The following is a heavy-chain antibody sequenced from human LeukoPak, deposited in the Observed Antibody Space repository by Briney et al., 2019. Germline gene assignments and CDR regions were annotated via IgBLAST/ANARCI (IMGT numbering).Heavy chain of an antibody. CDR2: INPNSGDT. J-gene: IGHJ5*02. V-gene: IGHV1-2*02. CDR1: GYTFTGYY. CDR3: ARDRMSRWYCSGGSCYSADP. D-gene: IGHD2-15*01. Sequence: ASVKDSCKASGYTFTGYYIHWVRQAPGQGLEWMGWINPNSGDTHYAQNCQGRVTMTRDTSISTAYMQLSGLRSDDTAMYYCARDRMSRWYCSGGSCYSADPWGQGTLVTVSS.